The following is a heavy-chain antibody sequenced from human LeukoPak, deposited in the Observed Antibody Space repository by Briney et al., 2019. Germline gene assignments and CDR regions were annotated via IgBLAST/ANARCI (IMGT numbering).Heavy chain of an antibody. CDR3: AKRPSDYGDYVTYFDY. Sequence: GGSLRLSCAASGFSFISYGMHWVRQAPGKGLEWVAVISDDGRNKKYADSVKGRFTISRDNSKDTLYLQMNSLRDEDTAVYYCAKRPSDYGDYVTYFDYWGQGTLVTVSS. CDR1: GFSFISYG. J-gene: IGHJ4*02. CDR2: ISDDGRNK. D-gene: IGHD4-17*01. V-gene: IGHV3-30*18.